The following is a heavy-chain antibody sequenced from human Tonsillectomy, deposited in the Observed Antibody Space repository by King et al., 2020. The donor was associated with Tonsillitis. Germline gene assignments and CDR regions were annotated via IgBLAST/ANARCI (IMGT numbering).Heavy chain of an antibody. Sequence: VQLVESGGGLDKPGGSLRLSCAASEFTFTSYSMNWVRQAPGKGLEWVSSISSSSKCIYYADSVKGRFTISRDNAKNSLYLQMNSLRAEDTAVYYCARSTSGYPPDYWGQGTLVTVS. CDR3: ARSTSGYPPDY. J-gene: IGHJ4*02. CDR1: EFTFTSYS. V-gene: IGHV3-21*01. D-gene: IGHD3-22*01. CDR2: ISSSSKCI.